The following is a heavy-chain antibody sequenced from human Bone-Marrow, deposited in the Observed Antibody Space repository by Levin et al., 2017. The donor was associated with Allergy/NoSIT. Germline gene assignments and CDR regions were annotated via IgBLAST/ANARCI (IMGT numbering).Heavy chain of an antibody. CDR1: GFTFSSYS. CDR2: ISSSSSYI. V-gene: IGHV3-21*01. CDR3: ARDQAGNWNDVDAFDI. D-gene: IGHD1-1*01. J-gene: IGHJ3*02. Sequence: LSLTCAASGFTFSSYSMNWVRQAPGKGLEWVSSISSSSSYIYYADSVKGRFTISRDNAKNSLYLQMNSLRAEDTAVYYCARDQAGNWNDVDAFDIWGQGTMVTVSS.